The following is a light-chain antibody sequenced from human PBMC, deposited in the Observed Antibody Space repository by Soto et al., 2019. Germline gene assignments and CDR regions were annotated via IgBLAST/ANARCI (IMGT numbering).Light chain of an antibody. CDR2: GAS. V-gene: IGKV3-20*01. CDR3: QQYGSSPWT. Sequence: EIVLPQSPGTLSLSPGERATLSCRASQSVSSNYLAWYQQKPGQAPRLLIYGASSRATGIPDRFSGSGSGTDFTLTISRLEPEDVAVYYCQQYGSSPWTFGQGTKVEIK. CDR1: QSVSSNY. J-gene: IGKJ1*01.